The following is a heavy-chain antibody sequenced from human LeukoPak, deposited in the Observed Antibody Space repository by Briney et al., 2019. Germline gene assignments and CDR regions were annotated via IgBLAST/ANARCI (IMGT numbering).Heavy chain of an antibody. J-gene: IGHJ4*02. CDR1: GFTFSSYA. D-gene: IGHD3-16*02. Sequence: GGSLRLSCAASGFTFSSYAMSWVRQAPGTGLEWVSAISGSGGSTYYADSVKGRFTISRDNSKNTLYLQMNSLRAEDTAVYYCAKARHMITFGGVIDWGQGTLDTVSS. CDR2: ISGSGGST. CDR3: AKARHMITFGGVID. V-gene: IGHV3-23*01.